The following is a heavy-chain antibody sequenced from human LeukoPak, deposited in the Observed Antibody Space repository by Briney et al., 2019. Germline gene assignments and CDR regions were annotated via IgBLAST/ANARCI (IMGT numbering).Heavy chain of an antibody. CDR1: GFTFSTYA. CDR2: ISGSGGST. V-gene: IGHV3-23*01. D-gene: IGHD3-10*01. CDR3: VRDDSGSVIRGVLHY. Sequence: GGSLKLSCVASGFTFSTYAMTWVRQAPVKGLEWVSGISGSGGSTYYADSVKGRFTISRDNSKNTLYLQMNSLIAEDTAVYYCVRDDSGSVIRGVLHYWGQGALVTVSS. J-gene: IGHJ4*02.